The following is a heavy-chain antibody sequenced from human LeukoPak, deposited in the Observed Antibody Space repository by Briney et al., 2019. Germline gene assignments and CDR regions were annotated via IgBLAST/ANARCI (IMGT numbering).Heavy chain of an antibody. CDR2: IYYSGST. D-gene: IGHD3-3*01. J-gene: IGHJ6*02. Sequence: SQTLSLTCTVSGGSISSGGYYWSWIRQHPGKGLEWIGYIYYSGSTYYNPSLKSRVTISVDTSKNQFSLKLSSVTAADTAVYYCARDTPAPTIFGVVRVPSTHYGMDVWGQGTTVTVSS. CDR3: ARDTPAPTIFGVVRVPSTHYGMDV. CDR1: GGSISSGGYY. V-gene: IGHV4-31*03.